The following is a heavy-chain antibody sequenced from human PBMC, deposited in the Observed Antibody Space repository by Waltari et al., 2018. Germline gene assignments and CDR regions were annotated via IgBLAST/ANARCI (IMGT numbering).Heavy chain of an antibody. CDR3: AKDLRGAYVPGYFQH. Sequence: EVQVLESGGGLVQPGGSLRLSCAASGFTFNSYAMSWVRQAAGKGLEWVSASSGSGDSTYYADSVKGRCTISRDNAKNTLYLQMDTLRAEDTAVYYCAKDLRGAYVPGYFQHWGQGTLVTVSS. J-gene: IGHJ1*01. V-gene: IGHV3-23*01. CDR1: GFTFNSYA. D-gene: IGHD3-16*01. CDR2: SSGSGDST.